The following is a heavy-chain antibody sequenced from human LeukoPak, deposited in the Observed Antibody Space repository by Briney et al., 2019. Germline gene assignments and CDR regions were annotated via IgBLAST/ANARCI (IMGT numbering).Heavy chain of an antibody. CDR2: VSSSGGTI. D-gene: IGHD4-17*01. CDR3: ARVSGTTVPSFDF. V-gene: IGHV3-48*03. J-gene: IGHJ4*02. CDR1: GFTYSSFA. Sequence: PGGSLRLSCAASGFTYSSFAMNWVRQAPGKGLEWVSYVSSSGGTISYAASVKGRFTISRDNAKSSLCLQMNSLRVEDTAVYYFARVSGTTVPSFDFWGQGTLVTVSS.